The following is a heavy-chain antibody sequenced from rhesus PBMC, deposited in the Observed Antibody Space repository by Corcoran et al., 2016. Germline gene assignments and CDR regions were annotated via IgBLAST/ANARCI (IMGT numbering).Heavy chain of an antibody. D-gene: IGHD1-7*02. CDR1: GGSFSSFC. Sequence: QVQLQESGPGLVKPSATLSLTCDVPGGSFSSFCWSWIRPPPGEGLGWIGEINGNTGTTNYNPSLKSRVTISKDAPKNQFSLKLSSVTAADTAVYYCARVDRGTGTTRWYFDIWGPGTPITISS. CDR3: ARVDRGTGTTRWYFDI. CDR2: INGNTGTT. J-gene: IGHJ2*01. V-gene: IGHV4-80*01.